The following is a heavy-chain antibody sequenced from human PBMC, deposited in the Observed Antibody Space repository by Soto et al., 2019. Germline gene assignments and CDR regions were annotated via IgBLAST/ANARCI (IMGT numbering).Heavy chain of an antibody. Sequence: QVPLVQSGAEVKKPASSVKVSCKAPGGTFSTDAISWVRQAPGQGLEWMGGFIPMFGTANYAQRFQDRVTITADESTNTVYTGLSSLRPEDTAGYFCASGIQLWLRRINNGYSGWGQGTLVTVSS. D-gene: IGHD5-18*01. CDR2: FIPMFGTA. V-gene: IGHV1-69*12. CDR3: ASGIQLWLRRINNGYSG. CDR1: GGTFSTDA. J-gene: IGHJ4*02.